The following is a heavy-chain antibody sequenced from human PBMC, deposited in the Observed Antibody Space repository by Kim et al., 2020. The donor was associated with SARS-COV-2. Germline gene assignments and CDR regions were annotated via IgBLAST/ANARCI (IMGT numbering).Heavy chain of an antibody. CDR2: FDPEDGET. Sequence: ASVKVSCKVSGYTLTELSMHWVRQAPGKGLEWMGGFDPEDGETIYAQKFQGRVTMTEDTSTDTAYMELSSLRSEDTAVYYCATNGRYSGAFDIWGQGTMVTVSS. D-gene: IGHD2-21*01. CDR1: GYTLTELS. CDR3: ATNGRYSGAFDI. V-gene: IGHV1-24*01. J-gene: IGHJ3*02.